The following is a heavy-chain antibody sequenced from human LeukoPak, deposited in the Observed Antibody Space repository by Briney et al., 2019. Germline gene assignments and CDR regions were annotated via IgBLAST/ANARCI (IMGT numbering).Heavy chain of an antibody. J-gene: IGHJ4*02. Sequence: SETLSLTCTVSGGSINNYYWNWIRQSAGKGLERIGRISDSGYTNYNPSVQSRLSMSVDTSKNQFSLRLTSVTAADTAVYYCARGEHTCDYWGQGTLVSVSS. CDR2: ISDSGYT. D-gene: IGHD1-26*01. V-gene: IGHV4-4*07. CDR3: ARGEHTCDY. CDR1: GGSINNYY.